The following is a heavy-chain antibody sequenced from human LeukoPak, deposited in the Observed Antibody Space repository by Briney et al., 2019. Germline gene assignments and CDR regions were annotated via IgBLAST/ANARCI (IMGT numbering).Heavy chain of an antibody. Sequence: GASVKVSCKASGYTFTSYGISWVRQAPGQGLEWMGWISAYNGNTNYAQKLQGRVTMTTDTSTSTAYMELRSLRSDDTAVYYCARMEGHYEILTGSPMGWFDPWGQGTLVTVSS. CDR1: GYTFTSYG. CDR2: ISAYNGNT. D-gene: IGHD3-9*01. J-gene: IGHJ5*02. CDR3: ARMEGHYEILTGSPMGWFDP. V-gene: IGHV1-18*01.